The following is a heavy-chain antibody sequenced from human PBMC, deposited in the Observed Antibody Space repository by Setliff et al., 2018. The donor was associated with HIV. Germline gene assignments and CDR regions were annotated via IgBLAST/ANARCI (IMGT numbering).Heavy chain of an antibody. Sequence: SETLSLTCAVSGYSISSGYYWGWIRQPPGKGLEWIGSIYHGGSTYYNPSLKSRVTISVDTSKNQFSLKLSSVTAADTAVYYCARGHGVYSSSGCPTPFDFWGQGTLVTVSS. CDR3: ARGHGVYSSSGCPTPFDF. CDR2: IYHGGST. CDR1: GYSISSGYY. D-gene: IGHD2-2*01. J-gene: IGHJ4*02. V-gene: IGHV4-38-2*01.